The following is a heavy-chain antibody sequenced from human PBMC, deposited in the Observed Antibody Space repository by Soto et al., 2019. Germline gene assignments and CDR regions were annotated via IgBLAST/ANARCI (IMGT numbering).Heavy chain of an antibody. Sequence: SVKVSCKASGGTFSSYAISWVRQAPGQGLEWMGGIIPIFGTANYAQKFQGRVTITADESTSTAYMELSSLRSEDTAVYYCARDFRNIVLVPAAIGPYYYYGMDVWGQGTTVTVSS. V-gene: IGHV1-69*13. CDR3: ARDFRNIVLVPAAIGPYYYYGMDV. J-gene: IGHJ6*02. CDR1: GGTFSSYA. CDR2: IIPIFGTA. D-gene: IGHD2-2*01.